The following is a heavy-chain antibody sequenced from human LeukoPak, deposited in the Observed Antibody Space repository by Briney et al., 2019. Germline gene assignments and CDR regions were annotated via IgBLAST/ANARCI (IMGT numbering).Heavy chain of an antibody. J-gene: IGHJ5*02. CDR3: ARARTGGYGDYRYNWFDP. CDR1: GGTFSSYA. D-gene: IGHD4-17*01. V-gene: IGHV1-18*01. Sequence: ASVKVSCKASGGTFSSYAISWVRQAPGQGLEWMGWISAYNGNTNYAQKLQGRVTMTTDTSTSTAYMELRSLRSDDTAVYYCARARTGGYGDYRYNWFDPWGQGTLVTVSS. CDR2: ISAYNGNT.